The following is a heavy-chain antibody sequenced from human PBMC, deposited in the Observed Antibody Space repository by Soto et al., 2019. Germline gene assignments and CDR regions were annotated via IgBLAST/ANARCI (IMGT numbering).Heavy chain of an antibody. V-gene: IGHV1-3*01. CDR2: INPSNGNT. Sequence: ASVTVSCQTSGYTFTSYAMHWVRQAPGQRLEWMGRINPSNGNTRYAQKFQGRVTMTRDTSASTAYMELSSLRSEDTAVYYCARDTYSGYQGYYYYGMDVWGLWTTVTVSS. D-gene: IGHD5-12*01. CDR3: ARDTYSGYQGYYYYGMDV. CDR1: GYTFTSYA. J-gene: IGHJ6*02.